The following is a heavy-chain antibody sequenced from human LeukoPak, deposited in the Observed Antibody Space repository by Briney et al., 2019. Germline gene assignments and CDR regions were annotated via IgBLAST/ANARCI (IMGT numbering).Heavy chain of an antibody. V-gene: IGHV4-4*07. CDR1: GDSMSNYF. J-gene: IGHJ4*02. Sequence: SETLSLTCTVSGDSMSNYFWSCIRQPAGKGLEWIGRIYSSGSTNYNPSLKSRVTMSVDTPKNQFSLKLTSVTAADTAVYYCARDYGGYWGQGTLVSVSS. CDR2: IYSSGST. CDR3: ARDYGGY. D-gene: IGHD4-23*01.